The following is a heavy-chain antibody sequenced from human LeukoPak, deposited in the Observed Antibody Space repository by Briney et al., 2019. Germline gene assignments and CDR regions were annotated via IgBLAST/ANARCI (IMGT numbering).Heavy chain of an antibody. CDR1: GGSISSYY. Sequence: SETLSLTCTVSGGSISSYYWSWIRQPPGKGLEWIGYVYYSGSTNYNPSLKSRLTISVDTSKNQFSLKLSSVTAADTAVYYCARGVLTTVSYYMDVWGKGTTVTVSS. J-gene: IGHJ6*03. CDR2: VYYSGST. D-gene: IGHD4-11*01. V-gene: IGHV4-59*01. CDR3: ARGVLTTVSYYMDV.